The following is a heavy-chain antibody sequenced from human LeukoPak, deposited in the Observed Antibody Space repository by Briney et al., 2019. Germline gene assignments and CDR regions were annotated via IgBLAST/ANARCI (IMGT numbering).Heavy chain of an antibody. D-gene: IGHD5-18*01. CDR3: ARGGTHTSGYSYLLA. V-gene: IGHV3-72*01. J-gene: IGHJ4*02. CDR1: GFTFSDHY. Sequence: AGGSLRLSCAASGFTFSDHYMDWVRLAPGKGLEWLGRTRNKATSYTTTYAASVKGRFTISRDDSKNSIYLQMNSLKTEDTAVYYCARGGTHTSGYSYLLAWGQGTLVTVSS. CDR2: TRNKATSYTT.